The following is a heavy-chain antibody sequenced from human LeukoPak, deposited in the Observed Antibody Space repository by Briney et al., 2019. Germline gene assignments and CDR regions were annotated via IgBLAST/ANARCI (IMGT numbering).Heavy chain of an antibody. V-gene: IGHV1-8*01. Sequence: ASVTLSCKASGYTFTSYDISWVRQATAQGLEWMGWINTNSDKTDDAHKFQGRVTMTMNTSKSTDYMELNSLRAKDTAVYYYARGRGEVVPRRRPKQNWFDPWGQGTLVTVSS. D-gene: IGHD2-21*01. CDR2: INTNSDKT. J-gene: IGHJ5*02. CDR3: ARGRGEVVPRRRPKQNWFDP. CDR1: GYTFTSYD.